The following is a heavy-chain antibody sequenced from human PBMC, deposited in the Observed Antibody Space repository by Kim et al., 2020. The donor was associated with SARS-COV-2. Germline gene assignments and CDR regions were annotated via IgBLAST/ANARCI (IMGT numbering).Heavy chain of an antibody. CDR2: ISYDGSNK. D-gene: IGHD4-4*01. V-gene: IGHV3-30*04. Sequence: GGSLRLSCAASGFTFSSYAMHWVRQAPGKGLEWVAVISYDGSNKYYVDSVKGRFTISRDNSKNTLYLQMNSLRAEDTAVYYCASAPEETTVTPYYYYGMDVWGQGTTVTVSS. J-gene: IGHJ6*02. CDR3: ASAPEETTVTPYYYYGMDV. CDR1: GFTFSSYA.